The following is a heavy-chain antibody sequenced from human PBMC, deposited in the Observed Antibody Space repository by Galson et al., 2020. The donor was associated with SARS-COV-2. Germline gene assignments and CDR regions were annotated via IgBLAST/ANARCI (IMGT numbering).Heavy chain of an antibody. CDR3: ARVTMGYFYGVFDY. J-gene: IGHJ4*02. CDR2: INHRGNT. CDR1: GGSFSGYY. Sequence: ETLSLTCAVSGGSFSGYYWNWIRQPPGKRLEWIGEINHRGNTNYNPSLESRVTISLDTSKNQFSLNLTSVTAADTAPYYCARVTMGYFYGVFDYWSEGTLVTVSA. V-gene: IGHV4-34*01. D-gene: IGHD3-22*01.